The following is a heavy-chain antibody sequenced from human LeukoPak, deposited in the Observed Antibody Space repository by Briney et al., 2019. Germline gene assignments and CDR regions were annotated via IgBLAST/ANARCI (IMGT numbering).Heavy chain of an antibody. CDR1: GFTFSSYW. CDR2: INSDGNTT. Sequence: GGSLRLSCAASGFTFSSYWMHWVRQVPGKGLVWVSRINSDGNTTTYADSVKGRFTISRDNAKNTVYLQMNSLRAEDTAVYYCARRSRAGGEPYYFDYWGQGTLVSVSS. J-gene: IGHJ4*02. D-gene: IGHD1-14*01. CDR3: ARRSRAGGEPYYFDY. V-gene: IGHV3-74*01.